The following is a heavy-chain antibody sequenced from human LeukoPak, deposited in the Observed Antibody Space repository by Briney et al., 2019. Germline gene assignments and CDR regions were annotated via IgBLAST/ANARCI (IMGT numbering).Heavy chain of an antibody. CDR3: ARVIYYYYYMDV. V-gene: IGHV4-4*07. Sequence: KTSETLSLTCTVSGGSIGSYYWSWIRQPAGKGLEWIGRIYTSGSTSYNPSLKSRVTISVDTSKNQFSLRLSSVTAADTAVYYCARVIYYYYYMDVWGKGTTVTVSS. CDR1: GGSIGSYY. CDR2: IYTSGST. J-gene: IGHJ6*03.